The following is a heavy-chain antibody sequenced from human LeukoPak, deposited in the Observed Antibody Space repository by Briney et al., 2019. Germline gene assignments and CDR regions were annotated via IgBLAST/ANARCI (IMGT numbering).Heavy chain of an antibody. J-gene: IGHJ5*01. D-gene: IGHD4-11*01. CDR3: AREDYSGGNNWFDF. CDR1: GGSINNYY. CDR2: IFYSGRT. V-gene: IGHV4-59*01. Sequence: SETLSLTCTVSGGSINNYYWTWIRQPPGKGLEWIGSIFYSGRTNYNPSLRSRVFISVDTSNNQFSLKLSSVTAADTAVYYCAREDYSGGNNWFDFWGQGTLATVSS.